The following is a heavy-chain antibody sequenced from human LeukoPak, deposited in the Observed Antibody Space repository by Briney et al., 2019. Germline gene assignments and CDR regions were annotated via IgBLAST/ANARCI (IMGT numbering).Heavy chain of an antibody. D-gene: IGHD2-2*02. V-gene: IGHV1-2*02. CDR3: ARVIVVVPAAIASSDNWFDP. J-gene: IGHJ5*02. Sequence: ASVKVSCKASGYTFTGYYMHWVRQAPGQGLEWMGWINPNSGGTNYAQKFQGRVTMTRDTSISTAYMELSRLRSDDTAVYYCARVIVVVPAAIASSDNWFDPWGQGTLVTVSS. CDR1: GYTFTGYY. CDR2: INPNSGGT.